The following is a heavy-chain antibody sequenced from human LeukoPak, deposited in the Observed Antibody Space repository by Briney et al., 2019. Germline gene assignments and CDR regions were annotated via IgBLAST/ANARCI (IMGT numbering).Heavy chain of an antibody. D-gene: IGHD3-3*01. V-gene: IGHV3-7*01. CDR3: ARELGYDFWSGYYQLGDFDY. CDR2: IRQDGSEK. Sequence: PGGSLRLSCAASGFTFSRYWMTWVRQAPGKGLEWVATIRQDGSEKYYVDTVKGRFTISRDNAKNSLYLQMNSLRAEDTAVYYCARELGYDFWSGYYQLGDFDYWGQGTLVTVSS. CDR1: GFTFSRYW. J-gene: IGHJ4*02.